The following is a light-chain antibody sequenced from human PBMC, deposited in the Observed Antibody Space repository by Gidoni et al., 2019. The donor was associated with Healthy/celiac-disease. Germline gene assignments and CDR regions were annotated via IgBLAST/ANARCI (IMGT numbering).Light chain of an antibody. Sequence: EIVLTQSPATLSLSPGESATLSCRASQSVSSSLAWYQQKPGQAPRLLIYDAPNRATGIPARFSGSGSGTDFTLTISSLEPEDFAVYYCQQRSNWPRTFGQGTKLEIK. CDR3: QQRSNWPRT. CDR2: DAP. CDR1: QSVSSS. V-gene: IGKV3-11*01. J-gene: IGKJ2*01.